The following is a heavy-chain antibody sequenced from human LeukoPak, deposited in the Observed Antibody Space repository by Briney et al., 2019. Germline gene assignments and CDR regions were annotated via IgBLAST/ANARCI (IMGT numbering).Heavy chain of an antibody. CDR3: AKERGRFLEGLFAH. CDR2: ISGSGGST. D-gene: IGHD3-3*01. V-gene: IGHV3-23*01. Sequence: GGSLRLSCAASGFTFSSYGMSWVRQAPGKGLEWVSAISGSGGSTYYADSVKGRFTISRDTSKNTLYLQMNSLRAEDTAVYYCAKERGRFLEGLFAHWGQGTLVTVSS. J-gene: IGHJ5*02. CDR1: GFTFSSYG.